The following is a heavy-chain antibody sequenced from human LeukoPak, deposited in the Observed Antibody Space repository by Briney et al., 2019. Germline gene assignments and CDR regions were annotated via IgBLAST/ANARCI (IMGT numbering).Heavy chain of an antibody. CDR1: GFSLSDYY. J-gene: IGHJ4*02. CDR3: ARHRLDASRFQADFDY. D-gene: IGHD2-8*01. CDR2: IGVAV. V-gene: IGHV3-11*01. Sequence: PGGSLRPSCAASGFSLSDYYMSWIRQAPGMGLEWVAYIGVAVNSAGSVSGRFTISRDSATNSVHLQMNSLRVEDAAVYYCARHRLDASRFQADFDYWGQGTLVTVSS.